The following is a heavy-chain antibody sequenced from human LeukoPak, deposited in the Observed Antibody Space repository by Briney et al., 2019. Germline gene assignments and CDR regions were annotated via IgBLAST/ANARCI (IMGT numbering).Heavy chain of an antibody. CDR3: ARANMVRGVGLFFDRNWFDP. J-gene: IGHJ5*02. V-gene: IGHV1-2*02. CDR1: GYTFTGYY. D-gene: IGHD3-10*01. CDR2: INPNSGGT. Sequence: ASVKVSCKASGYTFTGYYMLWVRQAPGQGLEWMGWINPNSGGTNYAQKFQGRVTMTRDTSISTAYMELSRLRSDDTAVYYCARANMVRGVGLFFDRNWFDPWGQGTLVTASS.